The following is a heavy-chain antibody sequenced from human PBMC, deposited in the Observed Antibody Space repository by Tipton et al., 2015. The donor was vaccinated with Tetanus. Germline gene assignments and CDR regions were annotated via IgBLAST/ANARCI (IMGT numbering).Heavy chain of an antibody. V-gene: IGHV4-4*07. J-gene: IGHJ4*02. CDR3: ARPVKQWLVPVDS. Sequence: TLSLTCSVSGASISSYYWSWIRQSAAMGLEWIGRINTSGSSDYNPSLKGRVTMPIDTSGNRFSLKLTSVTAADTAVYYCARPVKQWLVPVDSWGQGTLVTVSS. D-gene: IGHD6-19*01. CDR1: GASISSYY. CDR2: INTSGSS.